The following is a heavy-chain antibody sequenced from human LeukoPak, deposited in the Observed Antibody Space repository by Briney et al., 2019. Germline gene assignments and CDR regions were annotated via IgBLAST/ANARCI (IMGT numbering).Heavy chain of an antibody. CDR3: ATEGGITGTPGAFDI. Sequence: GASVKVSCKASGYTFTGYYMHWVRQAPGQGLEWMGWINPNSGGTNYAQKFQGRVTMTRDTSISTAYMELSRLRSDDTAVYYCATEGGITGTPGAFDIWGQGTMVTVSS. J-gene: IGHJ3*02. D-gene: IGHD1-20*01. CDR2: INPNSGGT. V-gene: IGHV1-2*02. CDR1: GYTFTGYY.